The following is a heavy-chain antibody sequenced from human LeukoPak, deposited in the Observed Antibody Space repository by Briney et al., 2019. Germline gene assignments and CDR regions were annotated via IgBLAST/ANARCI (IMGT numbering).Heavy chain of an antibody. Sequence: GGSLRLSCAASGFTFSSYSMNWVRQAPGKGLEWVSYISSSSSTIYYADSVKGRFTISRDNAKNSLYLQMNSLRAEDTAVYYCARARVDIVVVVAATLTGSWFDPWGQGTLVTVSS. CDR3: ARARVDIVVVVAATLTGSWFDP. CDR1: GFTFSSYS. D-gene: IGHD2-15*01. V-gene: IGHV3-48*01. J-gene: IGHJ5*02. CDR2: ISSSSSTI.